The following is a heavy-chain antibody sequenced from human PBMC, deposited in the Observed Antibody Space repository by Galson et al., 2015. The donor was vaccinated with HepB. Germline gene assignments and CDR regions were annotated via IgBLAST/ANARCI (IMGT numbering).Heavy chain of an antibody. J-gene: IGHJ4*02. CDR1: GGSITNYY. Sequence: ETLSLTCTVSGGSITNYYWTWIRQPPGKGLEWIGYIYHSGATKYNPSLKSRVTISVDMSKNQFSLKLNSVTAADTALYYCARNGGSGYSYYFDYWGQGTLVTVSS. CDR3: ARNGGSGYSYYFDY. V-gene: IGHV4-59*01. CDR2: IYHSGAT. D-gene: IGHD3-3*01.